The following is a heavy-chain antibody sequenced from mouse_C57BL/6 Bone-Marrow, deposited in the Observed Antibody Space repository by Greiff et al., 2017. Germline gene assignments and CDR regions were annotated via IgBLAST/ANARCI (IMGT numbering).Heavy chain of an antibody. CDR1: GFTFSDYY. J-gene: IGHJ4*01. Sequence: DVKLVESGGGLVQPGGSLKLSCAASGFTFSDYYMYLVRQTPEKRLEWVAYISNGGGSTYYPDTVKGRFTISRDNAKNTLYLQMSRLKSEDTAMYYCARRGNYDYAMDYWGQGTSVTVSS. CDR3: ARRGNYDYAMDY. V-gene: IGHV5-12*01. CDR2: ISNGGGST. D-gene: IGHD2-1*01.